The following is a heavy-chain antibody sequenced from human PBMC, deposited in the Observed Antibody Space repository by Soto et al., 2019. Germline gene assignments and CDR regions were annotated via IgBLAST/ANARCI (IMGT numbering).Heavy chain of an antibody. D-gene: IGHD2-15*01. CDR2: ISGSGGST. J-gene: IGHJ5*02. CDR3: AKENPPGPSDRVVAATPAEYNWFDP. V-gene: IGHV3-23*01. CDR1: GFTFSSYA. Sequence: GGSLRLSCAASGFTFSSYAMSWVRQAPGKGLEWVSAISGSGGSTYYADSVKGRFTISRDNSKNTLYLQMNSLRAEDTAVYYCAKENPPGPSDRVVAATPAEYNWFDPWGQGTLVTVSS.